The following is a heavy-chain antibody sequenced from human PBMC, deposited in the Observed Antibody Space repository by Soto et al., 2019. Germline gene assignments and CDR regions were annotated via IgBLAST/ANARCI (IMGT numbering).Heavy chain of an antibody. V-gene: IGHV4-31*03. CDR3: ARDPRVRGQRI. J-gene: IGHJ3*02. CDR2: IYYSGTT. CDR1: GGSISSGGYY. D-gene: IGHD3-10*01. Sequence: SETLSLTCTVSGGSISSGGYYWSWIRQHPGKGLEWIGYIYYSGTTYYNPSLKSRVTISVDTSKNQFSLKLSSVTAADTAVYYCARDPRVRGQRICGQGTMVTVSS.